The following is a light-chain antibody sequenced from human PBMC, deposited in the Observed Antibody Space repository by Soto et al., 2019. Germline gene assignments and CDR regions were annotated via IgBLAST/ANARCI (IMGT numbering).Light chain of an antibody. CDR2: DAS. CDR1: QGISSA. J-gene: IGKJ3*01. CDR3: QQFNSYPL. V-gene: IGKV1-13*02. Sequence: AIQLTQSPSSLSAFVGDRVTITCRASQGISSALAWYQQKPGKAPKLLIYDASSLESGVPSRFSGSGSGTDFTLTISSLQPEDFATYYCQQFNSYPLFGPGTKVDIK.